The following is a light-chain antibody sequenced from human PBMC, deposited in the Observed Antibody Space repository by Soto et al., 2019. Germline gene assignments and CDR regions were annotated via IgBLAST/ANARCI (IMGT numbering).Light chain of an antibody. CDR3: QQLWTYPLT. CDR1: QDVSRS. Sequence: DIHMTQSPSTLSLSLGDRVTITVLASQDVSRSVGWYQQKPGTAPKLLISAASTLNSGVPSRFSGSGSGTDSTLTISSLQPEDFATYYCQQLWTYPLTFGGGTKVDIK. CDR2: AAS. V-gene: IGKV1-9*01. J-gene: IGKJ4*01.